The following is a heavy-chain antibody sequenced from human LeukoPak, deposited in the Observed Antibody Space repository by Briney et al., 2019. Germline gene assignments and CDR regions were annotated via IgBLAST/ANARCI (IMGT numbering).Heavy chain of an antibody. D-gene: IGHD2-2*01. Sequence: ASVKVSCKASGYTFTSYYMHWVRQAPGQGLEWMGIINPSGGSTSYAQKFQGRVTMTRDTSTSTVYMELSSLRSEDTAVYYCAVVVPALADYYYGMDVWGQGTTVTVSS. CDR2: INPSGGST. CDR3: AVVVPALADYYYGMDV. V-gene: IGHV1-46*01. CDR1: GYTFTSYY. J-gene: IGHJ6*02.